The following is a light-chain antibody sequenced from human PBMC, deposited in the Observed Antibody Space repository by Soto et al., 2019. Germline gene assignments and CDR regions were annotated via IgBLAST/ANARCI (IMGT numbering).Light chain of an antibody. V-gene: IGKV3-15*01. CDR1: QTLRNK. J-gene: IGKJ3*01. Sequence: IVLTQSPGTLSVSPGERVILSCRASQTLRNKLAWYQQKPGQAPRLLIYGGFTRATGIPARFSGSGSGTDFTLTINSLQSEDFAIYYCQHPKAWPLTCGPGTKLDLK. CDR3: QHPKAWPLT. CDR2: GGF.